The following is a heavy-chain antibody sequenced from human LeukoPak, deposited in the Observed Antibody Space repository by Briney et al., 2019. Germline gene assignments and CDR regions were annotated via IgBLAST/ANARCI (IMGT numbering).Heavy chain of an antibody. V-gene: IGHV3-48*01. Sequence: GGSLGLSCAASGFTFSSYSMNWVRQAPGKGLEWVSYISSSSSTIYYADSVKGRFTISRDNAKNSLYLQMNSLRAEDTAVYYCARASGDGYNPYYFDYWGQGTLVTVSS. D-gene: IGHD5-24*01. CDR3: ARASGDGYNPYYFDY. J-gene: IGHJ4*02. CDR1: GFTFSSYS. CDR2: ISSSSSTI.